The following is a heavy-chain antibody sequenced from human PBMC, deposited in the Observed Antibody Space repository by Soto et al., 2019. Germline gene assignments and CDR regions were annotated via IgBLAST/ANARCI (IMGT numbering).Heavy chain of an antibody. CDR2: ITAGGTGT. CDR1: GFTFSSYD. D-gene: IGHD1-1*01. V-gene: IGHV3-23*01. J-gene: IGHJ4*02. CDR3: ANIGLTTGSPLQ. Sequence: LRLSCAASGFTFSSYDMTWVRQAPGKGLEWVSRITAGGTGTYYADSVKGRFTISRDNSKNTLFLQVNSLRADDTAIYYCANIGLTTGSPLQWGQGTLVTVSS.